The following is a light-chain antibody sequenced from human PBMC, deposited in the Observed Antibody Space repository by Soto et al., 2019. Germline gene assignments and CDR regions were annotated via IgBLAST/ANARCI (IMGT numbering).Light chain of an antibody. Sequence: QAVVTQEPSLTVSPGGTVTLTCGSSTGPVTSGQYPYWFQQKPGQAPRTLIYDTTNRHSWTPARFSGSLLGGKAALTLSGAQPEDEAVLYCLLSFGGARVFGGGTKLTVL. CDR3: LLSFGGARV. CDR2: DTT. J-gene: IGLJ3*02. CDR1: TGPVTSGQY. V-gene: IGLV7-46*01.